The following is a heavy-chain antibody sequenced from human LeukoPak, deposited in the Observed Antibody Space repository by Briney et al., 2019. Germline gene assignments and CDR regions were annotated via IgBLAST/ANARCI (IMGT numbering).Heavy chain of an antibody. J-gene: IGHJ4*02. CDR3: ARAAPGDLDY. CDR1: GGSISSGGYY. CDR2: IYHSGST. D-gene: IGHD3-10*01. V-gene: IGHV4-30-2*01. Sequence: SETLSLTCTVSGGSISSGGYYWSWIRQPPGKGLEWIGYIYHSGSTYYNPSLKSRVTISVDRSKNQFSLKLSSVTAADTAVYYCARAAPGDLDYWGQGTLVTVSS.